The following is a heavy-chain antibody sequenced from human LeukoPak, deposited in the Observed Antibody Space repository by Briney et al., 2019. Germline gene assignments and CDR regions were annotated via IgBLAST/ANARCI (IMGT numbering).Heavy chain of an antibody. D-gene: IGHD3-22*01. CDR1: GGTFSSYA. CDR2: IIPIFGTA. V-gene: IGHV1-69*13. J-gene: IGHJ3*02. Sequence: ASVTVSCKASGGTFSSYAISWVRQAPGQGLEWMGGIIPIFGTANYAQKFQGRVTITADESTSTAYMELSSLRSEDTAVYYCASVQPYYYDSSGYGAFDIWGQGTMVTVSS. CDR3: ASVQPYYYDSSGYGAFDI.